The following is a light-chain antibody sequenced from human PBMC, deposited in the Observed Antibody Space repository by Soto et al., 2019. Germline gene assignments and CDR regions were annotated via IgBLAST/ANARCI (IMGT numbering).Light chain of an antibody. CDR1: SGYSTYI. V-gene: IGLV4-60*03. CDR3: ENWDSYTQV. CDR2: LESSGSY. Sequence: QAVLTQSSSASAYLGSSVKLTCTLSSGYSTYIIAWHQQEPGKAPRFLMKLESSGSYNKGSGVPDRFSGSSSGADRYLSISNLQSEDEADYYCENWDSYTQVYGGGTKLTVL. J-gene: IGLJ3*02.